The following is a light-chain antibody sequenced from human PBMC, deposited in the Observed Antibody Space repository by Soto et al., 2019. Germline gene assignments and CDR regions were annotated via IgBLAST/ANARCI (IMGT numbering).Light chain of an antibody. Sequence: SALTQPPSASGSPGQSVTFSCTGTSSDIGDYNYVSWYQQHPGKAPKLMIYEVTKRPSGVPDRFSGSKSGTAASLTISGLQTEDEADYFCFSFTTDWTHVFGTGTKVTVL. CDR3: FSFTTDWTHV. CDR1: SSDIGDYNY. CDR2: EVT. V-gene: IGLV2-8*01. J-gene: IGLJ1*01.